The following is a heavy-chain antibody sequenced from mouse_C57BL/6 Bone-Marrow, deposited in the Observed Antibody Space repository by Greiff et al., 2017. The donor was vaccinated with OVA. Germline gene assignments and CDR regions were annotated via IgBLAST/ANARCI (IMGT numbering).Heavy chain of an antibody. V-gene: IGHV5-16*01. CDR2: INYDGSST. Sequence: EVMLVESEGGLVQPGSSMKLSCTASGFTFSDYYMAWVRQVPEKGLEWVANINYDGSSTYYLDSLKSRFIISRDNAKNILYLQMSSLKSEDTATYYCAREGSYDYDEGNWYFDVWGTGTTVTVSS. J-gene: IGHJ1*03. D-gene: IGHD2-4*01. CDR1: GFTFSDYY. CDR3: AREGSYDYDEGNWYFDV.